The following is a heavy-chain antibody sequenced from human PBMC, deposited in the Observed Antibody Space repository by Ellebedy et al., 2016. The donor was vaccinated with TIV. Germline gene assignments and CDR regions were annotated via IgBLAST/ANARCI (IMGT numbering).Heavy chain of an antibody. D-gene: IGHD3-22*01. J-gene: IGHJ4*02. CDR2: INPDRGDT. CDR3: AKDRFPYYDSSGTTGYFDC. V-gene: IGHV1-2*02. CDR1: GYSFTGYY. Sequence: AASVKVSCKASGYSFTGYYIHWARQAPGQGLEWMGWINPDRGDTKYPQSFQVRVSMTRDTSSSTAYMELSGLTSDDPAIYYCAKDRFPYYDSSGTTGYFDCWGQGTLVTVSS.